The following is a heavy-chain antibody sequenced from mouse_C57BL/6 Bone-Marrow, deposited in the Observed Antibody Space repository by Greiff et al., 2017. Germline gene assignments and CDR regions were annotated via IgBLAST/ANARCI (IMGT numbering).Heavy chain of an antibody. J-gene: IGHJ3*01. CDR2: IEPENGDT. CDR3: TTEGYYGQFAY. D-gene: IGHD1-1*01. CDR1: GFNIKDDY. V-gene: IGHV14-4*01. Sequence: EVQLQQSGAELVRPGASVKLSCTASGFNIKDDYMHWVKQRPEQGLEWIGWIEPENGDTEYASKFQGKATITADTSSNTAYLQLSSLTSEDTAVYDCTTEGYYGQFAYWGQGTLVTVSA.